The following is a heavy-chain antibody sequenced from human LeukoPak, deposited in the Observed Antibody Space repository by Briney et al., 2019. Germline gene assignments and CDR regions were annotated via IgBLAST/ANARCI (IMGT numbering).Heavy chain of an antibody. CDR3: ARGTWNPALLDS. CDR1: GFNVSNTY. V-gene: IGHV3-53*01. D-gene: IGHD1-1*01. CDR2: IYSGGRT. J-gene: IGHJ4*02. Sequence: GGSLRLSCVVTGFNVSNTYMSWVRQAPRKGLEWVSVIYSGGRTYYADSVKGRFTMSRDNSKNTLYFQMNSLTAEDTAVYFCARGTWNPALLDSWGQGTLVTVSS.